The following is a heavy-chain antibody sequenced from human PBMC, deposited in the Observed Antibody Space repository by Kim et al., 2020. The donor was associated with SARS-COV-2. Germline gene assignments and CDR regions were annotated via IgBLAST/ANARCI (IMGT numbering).Heavy chain of an antibody. D-gene: IGHD6-13*01. V-gene: IGHV3-43*02. CDR1: GFTFDEYA. J-gene: IGHJ6*02. Sequence: GGSLRLSCAASGFTFDEYAMHWVRQAPGKGLVWISLVSGDGLSTNYADSVKGRFTISRDNSKNSLSLQMNSLRTEDTALYYCAKNPSWQYYYYGMDVWGQGTTVIVSS. CDR2: VSGDGLST. CDR3: AKNPSWQYYYYGMDV.